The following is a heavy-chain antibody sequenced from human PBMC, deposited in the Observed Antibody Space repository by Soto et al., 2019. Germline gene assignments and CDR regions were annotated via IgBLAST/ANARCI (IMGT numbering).Heavy chain of an antibody. Sequence: VRSLRLSCVASGFTFSYYGMSWVRQATGKGLDWVSVISAGGGTTTYYADSVKGRFTISRDNSKNTLFLQMNSLTVDDTAIYYCAKRGPSSTSSGEDYWGQGTLVTVSS. V-gene: IGHV3-23*01. D-gene: IGHD6-6*01. CDR2: ISAGGGTTT. J-gene: IGHJ4*02. CDR1: GFTFSYYG. CDR3: AKRGPSSTSSGEDY.